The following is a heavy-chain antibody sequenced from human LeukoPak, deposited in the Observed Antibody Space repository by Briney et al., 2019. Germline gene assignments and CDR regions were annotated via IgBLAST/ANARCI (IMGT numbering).Heavy chain of an antibody. CDR1: GGSISSSSYY. CDR3: ARRGGVDTAMALDY. D-gene: IGHD5-18*01. V-gene: IGHV4-39*07. J-gene: IGHJ4*02. CDR2: IYYSGST. Sequence: SETLSLTCTVSGGSISSSSYYWGWIRQPPGKGLEWIGSIYYSGSTYYNPSLKSRVTISVDTSKNQFSLKLSSVTAADTAVYYCARRGGVDTAMALDYWGQGTLVTVSS.